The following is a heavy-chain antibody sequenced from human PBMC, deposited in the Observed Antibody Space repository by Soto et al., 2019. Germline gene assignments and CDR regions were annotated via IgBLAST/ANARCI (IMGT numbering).Heavy chain of an antibody. D-gene: IGHD3-3*01. J-gene: IGHJ6*02. CDR1: GYTFTGYY. Sequence: ASVKVSCNASGYTFTGYYMHWVRQAPGQGLEWMGWINPNSGGTNYAQKFQGWVSMTRDTSISTACMELSRQRSDDTAVYYCARVGSGRFVEWLLGDYGMDVWGRGTTVTVSS. V-gene: IGHV1-2*04. CDR2: INPNSGGT. CDR3: ARVGSGRFVEWLLGDYGMDV.